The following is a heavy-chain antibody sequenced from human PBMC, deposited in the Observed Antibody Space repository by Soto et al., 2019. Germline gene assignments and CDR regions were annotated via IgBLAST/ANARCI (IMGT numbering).Heavy chain of an antibody. D-gene: IGHD6-6*01. Sequence: GASVKVSCKASGYTFTSYAMHWVRQAPGQRLEWMGWINAGNGNTKYSQKFQGRVTITRDTSASIAYMELSSLRSEDTAVYYCARAPGGSSSLVDYRGQGTLVTVSS. CDR2: INAGNGNT. CDR1: GYTFTSYA. V-gene: IGHV1-3*01. CDR3: ARAPGGSSSLVDY. J-gene: IGHJ4*02.